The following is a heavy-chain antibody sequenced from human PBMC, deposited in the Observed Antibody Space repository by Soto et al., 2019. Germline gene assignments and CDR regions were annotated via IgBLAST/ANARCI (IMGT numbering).Heavy chain of an antibody. CDR3: ARVQWDYDILTGPRGRRWFDP. Sequence: SQTLSLTCTVSGGSVSSRSYYWSWIRQPPGKGLEWIGYIYYSGSTNYNPSLKSRVTISVDTSKNQFSLKLSSVTAADTAVYYCARVQWDYDILTGPRGRRWFDPWGQGTLVTVSS. J-gene: IGHJ5*02. CDR1: GGSVSSRSYY. V-gene: IGHV4-61*01. D-gene: IGHD3-9*01. CDR2: IYYSGST.